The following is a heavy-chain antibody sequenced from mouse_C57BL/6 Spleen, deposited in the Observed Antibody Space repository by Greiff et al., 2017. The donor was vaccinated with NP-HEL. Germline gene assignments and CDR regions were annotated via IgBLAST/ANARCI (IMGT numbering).Heavy chain of an antibody. CDR1: GFTFNTYA. CDR3: VRGRIYDGYYDYAMDY. J-gene: IGHJ4*01. Sequence: EVKLVESGGGLVQPKGSLKLSCAASGFTFNTYAMHWVRQAPGKGLEWVARIRSRSSNYATYYADSVKDRFTTSRDDSQSMLYLQMNNLKTEDTAMYYCVRGRIYDGYYDYAMDYWGQGTSVTVSS. D-gene: IGHD2-3*01. CDR2: IRSRSSNYAT. V-gene: IGHV10-3*01.